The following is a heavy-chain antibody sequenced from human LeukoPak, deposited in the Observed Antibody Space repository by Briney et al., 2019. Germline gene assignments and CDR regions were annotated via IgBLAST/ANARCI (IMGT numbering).Heavy chain of an antibody. V-gene: IGHV4-59*11. J-gene: IGHJ6*03. CDR3: AKEVVGLRYYMDV. D-gene: IGHD1-26*01. Sequence: ASETLSLTCTVSRGSISSHYWSWIRQPPGKGLEWIGYIHISGRTNSNPALKSRVTISVDTSKNQLSLKLTSVTVADTAVYYCAKEVVGLRYYMDVWGKGTTVTVSS. CDR2: IHISGRT. CDR1: RGSISSHY.